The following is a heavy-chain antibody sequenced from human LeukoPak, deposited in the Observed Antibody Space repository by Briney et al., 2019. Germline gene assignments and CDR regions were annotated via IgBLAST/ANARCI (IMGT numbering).Heavy chain of an antibody. J-gene: IGHJ5*02. D-gene: IGHD5-24*01. CDR1: GGSISSSSYY. V-gene: IGHV4-39*01. CDR3: ARLGPRDGYSYNWFDP. Sequence: SETLSLTCTVSGGSISSSSYYWGWIRQPPGKGLEWIGSIYYSGSTYYNPSLKSRVTISVDTSKNQFSLKLSSVTAADTAVYYYARLGPRDGYSYNWFDPWGQGTLVTVSS. CDR2: IYYSGST.